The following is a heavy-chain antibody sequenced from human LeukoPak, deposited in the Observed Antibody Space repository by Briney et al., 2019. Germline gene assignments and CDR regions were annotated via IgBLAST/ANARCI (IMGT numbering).Heavy chain of an antibody. D-gene: IGHD4-11*01. CDR1: GFSLSTSGVG. CDR3: AHRSTVTHWFDP. J-gene: IGHJ5*02. V-gene: IGHV2-5*02. CDR2: IYWDDDK. Sequence: SGPTLVKPTQTFTLTCTFSGFSLSTSGVGVGWIRQPPGKALEWLALIYWDDDKRYSPSLKSRLTITKDTSNNQVVLTMTNMDPVDTATYYCAHRSTVTHWFDPWGQGTLVTVSS.